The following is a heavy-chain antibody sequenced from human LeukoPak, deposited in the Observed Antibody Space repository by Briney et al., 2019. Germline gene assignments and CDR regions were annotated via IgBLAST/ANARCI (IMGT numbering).Heavy chain of an antibody. D-gene: IGHD5-12*01. V-gene: IGHV3-48*04. CDR2: ISSSSSTI. J-gene: IGHJ3*02. CDR3: ARDPRGVATIDAFDI. CDR1: GFTFSSYS. Sequence: GGSLRLSCAASGFTFSSYSMNWVRQAPGKGLEWVSYISSSSSTIYYADSVKGRFTISRDNAKNSLYLQMNSLRAEDTAVYYCARDPRGVATIDAFDIWGQGTMVTVSS.